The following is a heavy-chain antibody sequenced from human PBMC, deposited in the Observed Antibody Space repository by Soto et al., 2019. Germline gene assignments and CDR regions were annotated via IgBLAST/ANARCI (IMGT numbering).Heavy chain of an antibody. Sequence: SETLSLTCTVSGGAINSYYWTWIRQPAGKGLEWIGRIYSSGSTKYNPSLQSRVTMSLDTSKNQFSLRLTSVTAADTAVYYCARAHRFSDWFDHCVQGALVTVSS. CDR1: GGAINSYY. CDR3: ARAHRFSDWFDH. V-gene: IGHV4-4*07. D-gene: IGHD3-3*01. J-gene: IGHJ5*02. CDR2: IYSSGST.